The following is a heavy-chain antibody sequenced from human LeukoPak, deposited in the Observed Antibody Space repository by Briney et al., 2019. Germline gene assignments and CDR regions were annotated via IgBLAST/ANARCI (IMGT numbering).Heavy chain of an antibody. CDR3: AKDQTRYSSSNFDY. Sequence: GGSLRLSCAASGFTLDDYAMHWVRQAPGKGLEWVSGISWNSGSIGYADSVKGRFTISRDNAKNSLYLQMNSLRAEDMALYYCAKDQTRYSSSNFDYWGQGTLVTVSS. D-gene: IGHD6-6*01. J-gene: IGHJ4*02. V-gene: IGHV3-9*03. CDR2: ISWNSGSI. CDR1: GFTLDDYA.